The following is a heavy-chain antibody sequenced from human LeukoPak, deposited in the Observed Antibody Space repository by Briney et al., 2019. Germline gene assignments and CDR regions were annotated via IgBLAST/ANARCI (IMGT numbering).Heavy chain of an antibody. CDR1: GGTFSSYA. D-gene: IGHD2-15*01. CDR2: IIPILGIA. J-gene: IGHJ6*02. Sequence: SVKVSCKASGGTFSSYAISWVRQAPGQGLEWMGRIIPILGIANYAQKFQGRVTITADKSTSTAYMELSSLRSEDTAAYYCARDPYCSGGSCKPEGYYYYGMDVWGQGTTVTVSS. CDR3: ARDPYCSGGSCKPEGYYYYGMDV. V-gene: IGHV1-69*04.